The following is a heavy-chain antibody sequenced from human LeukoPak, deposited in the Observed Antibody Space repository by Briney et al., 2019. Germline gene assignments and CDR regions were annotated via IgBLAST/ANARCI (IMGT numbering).Heavy chain of an antibody. D-gene: IGHD2-15*01. V-gene: IGHV3-30*18. Sequence: GRSLRLSCAASGFTFSSYGMHWVRQAPGKGLEWVAVISYDGSNKYYADSVKGRFTISRDNSKNTLYLQMNSLRAEDTAVYYCAKDPIRYCSGGSCYYFDYWGQGTLVTVSS. CDR1: GFTFSSYG. CDR3: AKDPIRYCSGGSCYYFDY. CDR2: ISYDGSNK. J-gene: IGHJ4*02.